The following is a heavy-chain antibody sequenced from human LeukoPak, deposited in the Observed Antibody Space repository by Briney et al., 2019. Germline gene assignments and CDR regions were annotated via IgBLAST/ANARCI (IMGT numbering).Heavy chain of an antibody. CDR2: ITGSDGTS. D-gene: IGHD1-26*01. V-gene: IGHV3-23*01. J-gene: IGHJ4*02. Sequence: PGTSLRLSCVASGFTFTNYAMSWVRQAPGKGLEWVSAITGSDGTSHYADSVKGRFTISRDNSKNTLYLQMNSLRAEDTAVYYCARDSGSYYFDYWGQGTLVTVSS. CDR1: GFTFTNYA. CDR3: ARDSGSYYFDY.